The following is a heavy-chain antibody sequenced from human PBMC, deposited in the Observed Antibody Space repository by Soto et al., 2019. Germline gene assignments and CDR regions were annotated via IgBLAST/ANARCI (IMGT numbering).Heavy chain of an antibody. CDR2: ISGTGYNT. CDR3: VKSSPSVILLHTSFQ. V-gene: IGHV3-23*01. J-gene: IGHJ4*02. Sequence: HPGGSLRLSCAASGFILSTYAMSWVRQAPGKGLEWVSGISGTGYNTYYADSVKGRFTISRDSSQNTLYLQMNSLGAEDTAVYFCVKSSPSVILLHTSFQWGQGTLVTVSS. CDR1: GFILSTYA. D-gene: IGHD2-15*01.